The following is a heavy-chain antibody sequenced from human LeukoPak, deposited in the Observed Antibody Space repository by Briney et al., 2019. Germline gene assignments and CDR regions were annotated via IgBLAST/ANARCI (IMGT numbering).Heavy chain of an antibody. CDR3: ARDRSYGAFDY. J-gene: IGHJ4*02. Sequence: GGSLRLSCAASGFTFDDYGMNWVRQAPGEGLEWVSGISWNGGRIYYADSVKGRFTISRDNAKNSLYLHMNSLRAEDTALYSCARDRSYGAFDYWGQGALVTVSS. CDR1: GFTFDDYG. D-gene: IGHD1-26*01. V-gene: IGHV3-20*04. CDR2: ISWNGGRI.